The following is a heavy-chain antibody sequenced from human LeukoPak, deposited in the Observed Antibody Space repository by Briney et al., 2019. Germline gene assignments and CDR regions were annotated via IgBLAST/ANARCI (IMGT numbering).Heavy chain of an antibody. D-gene: IGHD3-10*01. J-gene: IGHJ3*02. Sequence: SGTLSLTCAVSGGSISSSNWWSWVRQPPGKGLEWIGEIYHSGSTNYNPSLKSRVTISVDKSKNQFSLKLSSVTAADTAVYYCARGGHDYYFSRDAFGIWGQGTMVTVSS. CDR2: IYHSGST. V-gene: IGHV4-4*02. CDR3: ARGGHDYYFSRDAFGI. CDR1: GGSISSSNW.